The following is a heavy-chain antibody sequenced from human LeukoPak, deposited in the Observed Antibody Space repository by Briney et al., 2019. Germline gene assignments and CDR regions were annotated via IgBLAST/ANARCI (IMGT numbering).Heavy chain of an antibody. Sequence: SVKASGKALGGTSKNYAITWGRQPPEQGLKGLGGIIPIFGPAKYAQKFQGRVTIDADDSTGTAYMELSSLRSDDTAVYYCAREMATTSFDYWGQGTLVTVSS. V-gene: IGHV1-69*13. J-gene: IGHJ4*02. CDR2: IIPIFGPA. CDR1: GGTSKNYA. D-gene: IGHD5-24*01. CDR3: AREMATTSFDY.